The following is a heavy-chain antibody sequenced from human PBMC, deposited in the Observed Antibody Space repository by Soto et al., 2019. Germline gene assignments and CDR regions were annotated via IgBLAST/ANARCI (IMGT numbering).Heavy chain of an antibody. CDR3: AKRFYSGISGTLDQ. CDR2: IDSRGDAI. J-gene: IGHJ4*02. Sequence: EVQLLESGGGLVQPGGSLRLSCAASGFTFDDYGMNWVRQAPGKGLEWVSGIDSRGDAIHYADPVKARFSISRDNSKGTLFLQMNNLGAVDAPVYDSAKRFYSGISGTLDQWGQGTLVTVSS. D-gene: IGHD3-3*01. CDR1: GFTFDDYG. V-gene: IGHV3-23*01.